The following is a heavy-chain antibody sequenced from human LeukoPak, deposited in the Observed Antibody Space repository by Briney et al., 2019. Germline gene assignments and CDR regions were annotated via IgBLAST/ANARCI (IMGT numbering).Heavy chain of an antibody. CDR2: ISDDGSRQ. J-gene: IGHJ4*02. Sequence: PGRSLRLSCAATGFTFSNYAIHWGRQAPGKGLEWVAFISDDGSRQHYADSVKGRFTISRDNSKDTLYLEMNSLRAEDMAVYYCARGPTNYHVDYWGQGALVTVSS. CDR1: GFTFSNYA. D-gene: IGHD1-7*01. CDR3: ARGPTNYHVDY. V-gene: IGHV3-30-3*01.